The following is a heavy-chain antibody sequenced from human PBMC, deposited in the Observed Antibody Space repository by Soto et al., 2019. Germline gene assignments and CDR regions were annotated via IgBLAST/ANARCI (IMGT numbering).Heavy chain of an antibody. D-gene: IGHD5-18*01. CDR2: IYYSGST. CDR3: ARQLWLSSLKGYYGMDV. V-gene: IGHV4-39*01. CDR1: GGSISSSSYY. Sequence: SETLSLTCTVSGGSISSSSYYWGWIRQPPGKGLEWIGSIYYSGSTYYNPSLKSRVTISVDTSKNQFSLKLSSVTAADTAVYYCARQLWLSSLKGYYGMDVWGQGTTVTVSS. J-gene: IGHJ6*02.